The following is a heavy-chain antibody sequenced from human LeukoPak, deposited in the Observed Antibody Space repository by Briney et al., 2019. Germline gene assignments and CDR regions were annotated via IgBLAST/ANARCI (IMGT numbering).Heavy chain of an antibody. J-gene: IGHJ4*02. V-gene: IGHV4-31*02. CDR1: GFTFSSYA. D-gene: IGHD1-1*01. CDR3: ARDTTLDY. CDR2: IYYSGST. Sequence: LRLSCAASGFTFSSYAMSWIRQHPGKGLEWIGNIYYSGSTYYNPSLKSRVIISVDTSKNQFSLKVSSVTAADTAVYYCARDTTLDYWGQGTLVTVSS.